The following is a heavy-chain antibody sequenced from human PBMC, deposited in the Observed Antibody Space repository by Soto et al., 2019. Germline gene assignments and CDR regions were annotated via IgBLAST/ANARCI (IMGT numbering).Heavy chain of an antibody. D-gene: IGHD6-13*01. V-gene: IGHV4-34*01. CDR1: GGSFSGYY. Sequence: SQTLSLTCAVSGGSFSGYYWSWIRQPPGKGLEWIGAINNRGSDYNPSLKSRVTMSVDTPKKQFSLKLSSLTAADPAVYYCVRDLFCSAGTCRIGNWFDPRGQGTVVTVSS. CDR3: VRDLFCSAGTCRIGNWFDP. CDR2: INNRGS. J-gene: IGHJ5*02.